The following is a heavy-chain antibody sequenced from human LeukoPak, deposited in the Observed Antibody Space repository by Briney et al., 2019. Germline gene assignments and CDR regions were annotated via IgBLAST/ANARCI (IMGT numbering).Heavy chain of an antibody. Sequence: SETLSLTCAVSGGSISSSNWWSWVRQPPGKGLEWIGEIFHDGSTTYNPSLKSRVTISVDKPKGQFSLKLSSVTAADTAVYYCARGIAAQNYFDPWGQGTLVTVSS. CDR1: GGSISSSNW. CDR3: ARGIAAQNYFDP. CDR2: IFHDGST. V-gene: IGHV4-4*02. D-gene: IGHD6-6*01. J-gene: IGHJ5*02.